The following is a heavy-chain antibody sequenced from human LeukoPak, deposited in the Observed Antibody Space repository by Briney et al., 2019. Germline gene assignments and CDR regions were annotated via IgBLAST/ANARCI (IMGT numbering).Heavy chain of an antibody. CDR1: GGTFSSYA. CDR3: ARDPRGGAGGDY. V-gene: IGHV1-69*01. CDR2: IIPIFGTA. Sequence: SVKVSCKASGGTFSSYAISWVRQAPGQGLEWMGGIIPIFGTANYAQKFQGRVTITADESTSTAYMELSSLRSEDTAVYYCARDPRGGAGGDYWGQGTLVTVSS. D-gene: IGHD1-26*01. J-gene: IGHJ4*02.